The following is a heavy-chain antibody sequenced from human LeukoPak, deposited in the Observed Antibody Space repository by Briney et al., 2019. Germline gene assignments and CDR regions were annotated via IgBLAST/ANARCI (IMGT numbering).Heavy chain of an antibody. J-gene: IGHJ4*02. D-gene: IGHD2-15*01. CDR3: AKIMEVVVVAAADF. Sequence: GGSLRLSCAASGFIFSNYAMTWVRQAPGKGLEWVSGISGSGGSTHYADSVKGRFTISRDNSRNTLYLQMNSLRAEDTAVYYCAKIMEVVVVAAADFWGQGTLVTVSS. CDR1: GFIFSNYA. V-gene: IGHV3-23*01. CDR2: ISGSGGST.